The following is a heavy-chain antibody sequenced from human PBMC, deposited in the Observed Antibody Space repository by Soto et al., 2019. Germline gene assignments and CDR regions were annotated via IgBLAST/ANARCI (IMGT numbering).Heavy chain of an antibody. CDR3: AREVGTVTTKPAFWYFDL. D-gene: IGHD4-17*01. Sequence: SETLSLTCAVYGGSFSGYYWSWIRQPPGKGLEWIGEINHSGSTNYNPSLKSRVTISVDTSKNQFSLKLSSVTAADTAVYYCAREVGTVTTKPAFWYFDLWGRGTLVTVSS. J-gene: IGHJ2*01. CDR1: GGSFSGYY. V-gene: IGHV4-34*01. CDR2: INHSGST.